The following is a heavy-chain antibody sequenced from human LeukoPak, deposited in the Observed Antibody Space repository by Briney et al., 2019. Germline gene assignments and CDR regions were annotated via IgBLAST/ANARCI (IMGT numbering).Heavy chain of an antibody. CDR3: ARSTWTSSSSDY. Sequence: GASVNLSCKCSGYTFTVYYMHWVRLAPGQGLEWMGGFIPIFGTANYAQKFQGRVTITADESTSTAYMELSGMRSDDTAVYYCARSTWTSSSSDYWGQGTLVTVSS. CDR2: FIPIFGTA. D-gene: IGHD6-6*01. J-gene: IGHJ4*02. V-gene: IGHV1-69*13. CDR1: GYTFTVYY.